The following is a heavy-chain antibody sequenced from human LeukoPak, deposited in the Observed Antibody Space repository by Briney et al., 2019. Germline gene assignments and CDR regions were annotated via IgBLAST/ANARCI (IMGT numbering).Heavy chain of an antibody. D-gene: IGHD2-2*01. CDR2: INHSGGT. CDR3: GGVTLVGGRGTNWFDP. J-gene: IGHJ5*02. V-gene: IGHV4-34*01. CDR1: GETFSGYY. Sequence: PSETLYLTCAAYGETFSGYYRSWIRQPPGQGLEWMGEINHSGGTNYNPSLKNRVTTSVNMSKNQSALKQRCVPAADTAAYYCGGVTLVGGRGTNWFDPWGQGTLVT.